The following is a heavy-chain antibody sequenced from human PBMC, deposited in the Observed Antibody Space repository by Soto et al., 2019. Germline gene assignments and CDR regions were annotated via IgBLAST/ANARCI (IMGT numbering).Heavy chain of an antibody. CDR2: IYPGDSDT. J-gene: IGHJ4*02. Sequence: GESLKISFKGSGYSFTSYLICWVRQMPVKGLEWMGIIYPGDSDTRYSPSFQGQVTISADKSISTAYLQWSSLKASDTAMYYCARPVMGHYHRSGYSFDYWGQGILVAFSS. V-gene: IGHV5-51*01. CDR1: GYSFTSYL. D-gene: IGHD3-22*01. CDR3: ARPVMGHYHRSGYSFDY.